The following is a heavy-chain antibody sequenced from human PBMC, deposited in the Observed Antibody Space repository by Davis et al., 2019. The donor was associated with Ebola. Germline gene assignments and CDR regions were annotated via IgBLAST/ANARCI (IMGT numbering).Heavy chain of an antibody. J-gene: IGHJ4*02. Sequence: ASVKVSCKASGYTFTDYNIHWMRQAPGQGLEWLGRVILKSGATNYAQKFQGRVTMTRDTSISTVYMELSSLRYDDTADYYCARGWLRSGLDSWGQGTLVTVSS. D-gene: IGHD5-12*01. CDR2: VILKSGAT. V-gene: IGHV1-2*06. CDR3: ARGWLRSGLDS. CDR1: GYTFTDYN.